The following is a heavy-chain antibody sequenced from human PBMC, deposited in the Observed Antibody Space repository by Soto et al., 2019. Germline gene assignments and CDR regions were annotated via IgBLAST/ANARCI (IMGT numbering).Heavy chain of an antibody. J-gene: IGHJ3*02. D-gene: IGHD3-10*01. CDR1: GFTFSDHY. CDR2: IRNKAKSYTT. Sequence: EVQLVESGGDLVQPGGSLRLSCAASGFTFSDHYMDWVRQAPGKGLEWVGRIRNKAKSYTTEYAASEKGRFTISGDDSKNSLHLQMNSLKTEDTAMYFCARSGRDDTTWSDDAFDIWGQGTVVTVSS. V-gene: IGHV3-72*01. CDR3: ARSGRDDTTWSDDAFDI.